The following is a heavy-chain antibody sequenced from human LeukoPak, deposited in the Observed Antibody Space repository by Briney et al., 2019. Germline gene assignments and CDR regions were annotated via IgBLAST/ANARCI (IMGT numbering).Heavy chain of an antibody. CDR3: ARAVPSTEGY. V-gene: IGHV3-7*03. CDR2: INDGGSGK. J-gene: IGHJ4*02. CDR1: GFVFSNYW. Sequence: GGSLRLSCAASGFVFSNYWMTRVRQAPGKGLEWVASINDGGSGKYYVDSVKGRFTISRDNAQKSLYLEMHSLRAEDTAVYYCARAVPSTEGYWGQGTLVTVSS. D-gene: IGHD4-17*01.